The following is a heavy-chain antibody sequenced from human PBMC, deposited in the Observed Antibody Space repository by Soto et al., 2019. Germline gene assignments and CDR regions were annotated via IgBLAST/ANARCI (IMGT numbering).Heavy chain of an antibody. V-gene: IGHV3-13*01. CDR1: GFTFSNYD. CDR2: ITTAGDT. Sequence: EVQLVESGGGLVQPGGSLRLSCAASGFTFSNYDMHWVRQVTGKGLEWVSGITTAGDTYYPGSVKGRFTISREKAKNSLYLQMNSLSAGDTAVYYCARELHGGSYGMDVWCQGTTFTVSS. J-gene: IGHJ6*02. CDR3: ARELHGGSYGMDV.